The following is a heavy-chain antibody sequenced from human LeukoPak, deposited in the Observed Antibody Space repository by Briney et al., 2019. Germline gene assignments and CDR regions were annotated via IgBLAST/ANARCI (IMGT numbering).Heavy chain of an antibody. CDR3: AKDLAGSGSYSFDY. CDR2: LSGDGSST. D-gene: IGHD1-26*01. CDR1: GFTFSSYW. V-gene: IGHV3-74*03. Sequence: QPGGSLRLSCAASGFTFSSYWMHWVRQAPGKGLLWVSRLSGDGSSTKYADSLKGRFTISRDNAKNTLYLQMNSLRAEDTAVYYCAKDLAGSGSYSFDYWGQGTLVTVSS. J-gene: IGHJ4*02.